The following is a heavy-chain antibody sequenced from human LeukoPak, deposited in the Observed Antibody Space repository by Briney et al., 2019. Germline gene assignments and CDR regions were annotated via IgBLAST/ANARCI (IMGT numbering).Heavy chain of an antibody. Sequence: SETPSLTCTVSGGSISSYYWSWIRQPAGKGLEWIGRIYTSGSTNYNPSLKSRVTISVDTSKNQFSLKLSSVTAADTAVYYCARVGVTQRADAFDIWGQGTMVTVSS. CDR3: ARVGVTQRADAFDI. CDR2: IYTSGST. CDR1: GGSISSYY. V-gene: IGHV4-4*07. D-gene: IGHD2-21*02. J-gene: IGHJ3*02.